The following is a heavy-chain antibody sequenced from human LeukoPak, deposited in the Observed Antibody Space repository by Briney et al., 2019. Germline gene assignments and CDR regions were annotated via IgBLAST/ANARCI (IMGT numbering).Heavy chain of an antibody. CDR1: GFTVNSKY. J-gene: IGHJ4*02. CDR2: IYSGGST. V-gene: IGHV3-53*04. D-gene: IGHD6-19*01. CDR3: ARDRGRSSGWFDY. Sequence: GGSLRLSCAASGFTVNSKYMSWVGQAPGKGLEWVSVIYSGGSTYYADAVKGRFTISRHNSKNTLYLQMNSLRAEDTAVYYCARDRGRSSGWFDYWGQGTLVTVSS.